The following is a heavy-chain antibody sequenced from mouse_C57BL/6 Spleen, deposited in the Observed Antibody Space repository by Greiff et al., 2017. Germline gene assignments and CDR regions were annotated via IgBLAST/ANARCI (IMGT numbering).Heavy chain of an antibody. CDR3: ATGGFDY. Sequence: VQLQESGPELVKPGASVKISCKASGYAFSSSWMNWVKQRPGKGLEWIGRIYPGDGDTNYNGKFKGKATLTADNSSSTAYMQLSSLTSEDSAVYFCATGGFDYWGQGTTLTGSS. CDR1: GYAFSSSW. V-gene: IGHV1-82*01. CDR2: IYPGDGDT. D-gene: IGHD1-1*02. J-gene: IGHJ2*01.